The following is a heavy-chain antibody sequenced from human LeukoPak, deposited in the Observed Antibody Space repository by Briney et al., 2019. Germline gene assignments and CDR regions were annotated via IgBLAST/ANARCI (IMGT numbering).Heavy chain of an antibody. V-gene: IGHV3-7*01. J-gene: IGHJ4*02. CDR1: GFIFSTYG. CDR3: ARDRYSDTSRVPFDY. Sequence: GGSQRLSCEASGFIFSTYGMAWVRQAPGKGLEGVANIKYDGREKYYVDSVKGRFTISRDNARNAIYLQMNSLRVDDTAVYYCARDRYSDTSRVPFDYWGQGILVTVSS. D-gene: IGHD3-22*01. CDR2: IKYDGREK.